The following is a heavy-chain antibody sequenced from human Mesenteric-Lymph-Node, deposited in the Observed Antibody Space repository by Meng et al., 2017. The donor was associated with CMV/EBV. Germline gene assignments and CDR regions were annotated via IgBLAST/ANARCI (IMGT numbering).Heavy chain of an antibody. D-gene: IGHD3/OR15-3a*01. CDR1: GFTVSSNE. CDR3: ARQGWKSVIFFDY. Sequence: GESLKISCAASGFTVSSNEMSWVRQAPGKGLEWVSVIYSGVDTYYADSVKGRFTISRDNSKNTLYLQMNSLRAEDTAVYYCARQGWKSVIFFDYWGQGKLVTVSS. J-gene: IGHJ4*02. CDR2: IYSGVDT. V-gene: IGHV3-66*04.